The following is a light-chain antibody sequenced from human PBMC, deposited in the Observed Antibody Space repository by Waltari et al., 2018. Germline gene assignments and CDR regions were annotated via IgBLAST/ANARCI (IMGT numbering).Light chain of an antibody. CDR1: QSLTKNF. CDR3: QQYGDAPLT. J-gene: IGKJ1*01. Sequence: IVLTQSPDTLSLSPGERATLSCRTSQSLTKNFLPWYQHNPGQAPRLLIYGVSSRATGIPDRFSGRGSGTDFTFTINRLEPEDSAVYFCQQYGDAPLTFGQGTKVEIK. CDR2: GVS. V-gene: IGKV3-20*01.